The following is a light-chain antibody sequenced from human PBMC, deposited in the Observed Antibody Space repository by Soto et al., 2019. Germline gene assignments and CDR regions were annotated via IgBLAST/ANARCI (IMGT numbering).Light chain of an antibody. V-gene: IGKV3-20*01. J-gene: IGKJ5*01. CDR1: RSVSSSY. CDR3: QQYDSSPIT. Sequence: MAQSAVPLSVSPGTRFALSCKTSRSVSSSYLAWYQQKPGQAPRVLIYSASRRATGIPDRFSGSGSGTDFSLTISRLEPEDFAVYYCQQYDSSPITFGQGTRLDIK. CDR2: SAS.